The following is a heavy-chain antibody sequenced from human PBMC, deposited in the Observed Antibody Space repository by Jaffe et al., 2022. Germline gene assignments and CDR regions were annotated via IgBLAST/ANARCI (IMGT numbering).Heavy chain of an antibody. V-gene: IGHV1-46*02. CDR1: GYSFNNFY. J-gene: IGHJ4*02. D-gene: IGHD3-16*01. CDR3: ARGLVAHDDDAYYFDF. Sequence: QVQLVQSGAEVKKPGASLKVSCKASGYSFNNFYIHWVRQAPGQGLEWMGAINPYAGTTGSAQKFQGRLTMTRDTSTGTVYMELTSLRSEDTARYYCARGLVAHDDDAYYFDFWGQGTLVTVSS. CDR2: INPYAGTT.